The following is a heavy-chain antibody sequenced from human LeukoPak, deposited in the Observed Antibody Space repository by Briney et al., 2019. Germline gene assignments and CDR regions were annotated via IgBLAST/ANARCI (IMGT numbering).Heavy chain of an antibody. J-gene: IGHJ4*02. V-gene: IGHV1-69*13. CDR2: IIPIFGTA. CDR1: GGTFSSYA. D-gene: IGHD6-6*01. CDR3: ARELYSSSDWNSFDC. Sequence: SVKVSCKASGGTFSSYAISWVRQAPGQGLEWMGGIIPIFGTANYAQKFQGRVTITADESTSTAYMELSSLRSEDTAVYYCARELYSSSDWNSFDCWGQGTLVTVSS.